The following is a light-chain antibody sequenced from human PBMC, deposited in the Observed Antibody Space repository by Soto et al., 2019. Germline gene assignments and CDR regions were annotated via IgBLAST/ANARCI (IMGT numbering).Light chain of an antibody. CDR3: QRRYRPPPT. V-gene: IGKV1-39*01. Sequence: DIQLTQSPSSLSASVGDRVTITCRESQSISNYLIWYQQKPGRAIKLLIYAASNLESGVPSRFSRSGSGADFTLTIISLQPEDFLTYYCQRRYRPPPTFGQGTKLEIK. J-gene: IGKJ2*01. CDR2: AAS. CDR1: QSISNY.